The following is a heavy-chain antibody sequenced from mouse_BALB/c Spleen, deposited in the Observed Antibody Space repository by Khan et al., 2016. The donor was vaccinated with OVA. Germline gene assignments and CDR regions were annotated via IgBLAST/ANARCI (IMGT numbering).Heavy chain of an antibody. CDR1: GFNIKDTY. D-gene: IGHD2-3*01. J-gene: IGHJ4*01. CDR3: ALRGDIYDTYYGYAMDY. Sequence: IRLQQSGAELVKPGASVKLSCTASGFNIKDTYMHWVKQRPEQGLEWIGRIDPANGNTQYDPKFQGKATITADTSSNTAYLQLSSLTSTDTAVFYCALRGDIYDTYYGYAMDYWGQGTSVTVSS. V-gene: IGHV14-3*02. CDR2: IDPANGNT.